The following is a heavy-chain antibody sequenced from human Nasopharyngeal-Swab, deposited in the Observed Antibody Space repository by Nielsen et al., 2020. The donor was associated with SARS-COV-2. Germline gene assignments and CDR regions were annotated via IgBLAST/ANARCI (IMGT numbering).Heavy chain of an antibody. D-gene: IGHD1-26*01. J-gene: IGHJ1*01. CDR2: ISYDGGNK. CDR1: GFTFSSYA. CDR3: ARGYSGSYYEYFQH. Sequence: GESLKISCAASGFTFSSYAMNWVRQAPGKGPEWVAVISYDGGNKYYADSVKGRFTISRDNSKNTLYLQMNGLRAEDTAVYYCARGYSGSYYEYFQHWGQGTLVTVSS. V-gene: IGHV3-30*04.